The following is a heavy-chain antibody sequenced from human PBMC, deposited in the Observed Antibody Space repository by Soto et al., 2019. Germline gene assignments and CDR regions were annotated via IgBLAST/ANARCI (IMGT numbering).Heavy chain of an antibody. J-gene: IGHJ4*02. D-gene: IGHD3-3*01. Sequence: SETLSLTCTVSGGSISNYYWSWIRQPPGKGLEWIGYIYYSGSTNYNPSLQSRATISVDMSKNQFSLKLSSVTAADTAVYYCARAPSIVAIFGRSYFDYWGQGALVTVSS. CDR2: IYYSGST. CDR1: GGSISNYY. V-gene: IGHV4-59*01. CDR3: ARAPSIVAIFGRSYFDY.